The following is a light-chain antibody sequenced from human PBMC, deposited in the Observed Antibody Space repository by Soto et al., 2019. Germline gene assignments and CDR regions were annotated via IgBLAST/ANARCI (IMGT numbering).Light chain of an antibody. J-gene: IGLJ3*02. CDR1: SSDIGSYNH. CDR2: AVS. V-gene: IGLV2-14*03. Sequence: QSALTQPASVSGSPGQSITISCSGTSSDIGSYNHVAWYQQFPGKSPKLMIYAVSDRPPGVSDRFSGAKSGNTAYLTISGLQADDEADYYCSSFSSSTTVLVFGGGTKVTVL. CDR3: SSFSSSTTVLV.